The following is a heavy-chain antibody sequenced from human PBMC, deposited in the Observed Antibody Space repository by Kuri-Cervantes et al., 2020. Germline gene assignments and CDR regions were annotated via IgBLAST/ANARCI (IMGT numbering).Heavy chain of an antibody. CDR2: LWSDGNKK. J-gene: IGHJ4*02. Sequence: GESLKISCAASGFTFAYYGMHWVRQAPGKGLEWVAVLWSDGNKKYYADSVKGRFTVSRDNSNNTLYLQMNSLRAEDTAVYYCAKDRSSSWAFDYWGQGTLVTVSS. CDR1: GFTFAYYG. CDR3: AKDRSSSWAFDY. D-gene: IGHD6-13*01. V-gene: IGHV3-30*02.